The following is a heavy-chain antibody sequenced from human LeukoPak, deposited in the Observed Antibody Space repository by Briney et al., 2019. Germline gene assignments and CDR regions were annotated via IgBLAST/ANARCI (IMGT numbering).Heavy chain of an antibody. CDR1: GCTFSSYA. CDR3: ARARIPYCSSTSCHNDAFDI. D-gene: IGHD2-2*02. J-gene: IGHJ3*02. V-gene: IGHV3-30-3*01. Sequence: PGGSLRLSCAASGCTFSSYAMHWVRQAPGKGLERVAVISYDGSNKYYADSVKGRFTISRDNSKNTLYLQMNSLRAEDTAVYYCARARIPYCSSTSCHNDAFDIWGQGTMVTVSS. CDR2: ISYDGSNK.